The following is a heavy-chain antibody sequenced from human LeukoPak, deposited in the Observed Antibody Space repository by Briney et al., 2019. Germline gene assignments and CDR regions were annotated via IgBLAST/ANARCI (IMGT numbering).Heavy chain of an antibody. CDR3: AKAPQGYSTYALPAN. D-gene: IGHD5-12*01. J-gene: IGHJ4*02. CDR1: GFTFSSYW. Sequence: GGSLRLSCVVSGFTFSSYWMHWVRQAPGKGLVWVSRMNIDGSIITYADSVKGRFTIPRDNSKNTLYLQMNSLRVEDTAIYYCAKAPQGYSTYALPANWGQGTLVPVSS. CDR2: MNIDGSII. V-gene: IGHV3-74*01.